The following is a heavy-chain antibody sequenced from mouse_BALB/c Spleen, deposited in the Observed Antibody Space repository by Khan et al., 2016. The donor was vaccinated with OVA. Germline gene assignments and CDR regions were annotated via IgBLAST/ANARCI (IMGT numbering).Heavy chain of an antibody. J-gene: IGHJ3*01. CDR2: ISGTGIYT. CDR1: GFAFSSYD. D-gene: IGHD2-10*01. V-gene: IGHV5-9*02. Sequence: EVHLVESGGGLVKPGGSLKLSCAPSGFAFSSYDMSWVRQTPEKRLEWVATISGTGIYTYYPASVKGRFTISRDNARNTLYLQMISLRYEDTALYYCARPSYYGNPWFTYWGQGTLVTVAA. CDR3: ARPSYYGNPWFTY.